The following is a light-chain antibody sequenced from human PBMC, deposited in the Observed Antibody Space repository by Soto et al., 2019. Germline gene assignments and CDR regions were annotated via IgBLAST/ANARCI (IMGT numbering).Light chain of an antibody. Sequence: EIAMTQSPVTLSVSPGDTATLSCRATQSLSTRLAWYQQKPGQAPRLLIHGASTRATGIPDRFSGSGSGTDFTLTISRLQSEDFAVYYCQQRSNWITFGQGTRLEIK. J-gene: IGKJ5*01. V-gene: IGKV3-15*01. CDR3: QQRSNWIT. CDR2: GAS. CDR1: QSLSTR.